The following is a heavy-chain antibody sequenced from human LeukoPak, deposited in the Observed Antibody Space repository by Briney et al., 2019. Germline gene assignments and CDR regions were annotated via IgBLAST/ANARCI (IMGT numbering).Heavy chain of an antibody. V-gene: IGHV1-2*02. Sequence: ASVTVSCKASGYTFTGSYIHWVRQAPGQGLEWMGWINPNSGGTNYAQTFQGRVTMTRDTSISTAYMELSRLRSDDTAVYYCARGKGITMIVAHWGQGTPVTVSS. CDR2: INPNSGGT. J-gene: IGHJ4*02. CDR1: GYTFTGSY. D-gene: IGHD3-22*01. CDR3: ARGKGITMIVAH.